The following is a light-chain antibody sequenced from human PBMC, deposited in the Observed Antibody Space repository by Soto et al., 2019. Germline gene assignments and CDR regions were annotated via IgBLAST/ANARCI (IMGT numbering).Light chain of an antibody. V-gene: IGKV1-5*01. CDR3: QQYNSYWT. CDR2: DAS. J-gene: IGKJ1*01. CDR1: QTISSW. Sequence: DIQMTQSPSPLSASLGDTVTITCRASQTISSWLAWYKQKPGKAPKLLIYDASSLESGVPSRFSGSGSGTEFTLTISSLQPEDFATYYCQQYNSYWTFGQGTKVDIK.